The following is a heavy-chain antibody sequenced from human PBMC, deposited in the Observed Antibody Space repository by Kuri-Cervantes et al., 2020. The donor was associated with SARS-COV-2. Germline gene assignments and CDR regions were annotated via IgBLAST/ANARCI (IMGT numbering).Heavy chain of an antibody. CDR2: INPSGGST. D-gene: IGHD3-3*01. Sequence: ASVKVSCKASGYTFTSYYMHWVRQAPGQGLEWMGIINPSGGSTSYAQKFQGRVTMTRDTSTSTVYMELSSLRSEDTAVYYCATGRRGFLEWFYFDYWGQGTLVTVSS. CDR3: ATGRRGFLEWFYFDY. CDR1: GYTFTSYY. J-gene: IGHJ4*02. V-gene: IGHV1-46*01.